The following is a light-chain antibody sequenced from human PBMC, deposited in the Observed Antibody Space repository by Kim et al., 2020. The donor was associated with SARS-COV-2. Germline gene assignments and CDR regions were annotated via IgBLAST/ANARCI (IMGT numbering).Light chain of an antibody. CDR3: QQYNNWRWT. CDR2: GAS. J-gene: IGKJ1*01. CDR1: QTVSSN. Sequence: VSPGERATLSCRASQTVSSNLAWYQQKPGQAPRLLIHGASTRATGIPARFSGSGSGTEFTLTISSLQSEDFAVYYCQQYNNWRWTFGQGTKVDIK. V-gene: IGKV3-15*01.